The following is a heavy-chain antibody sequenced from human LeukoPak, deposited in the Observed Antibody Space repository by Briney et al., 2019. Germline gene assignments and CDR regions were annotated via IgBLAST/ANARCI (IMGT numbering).Heavy chain of an antibody. CDR2: ISTYNGDT. Sequence: ASVKVSCKTSGYTFTTYGISLVRQAPGLGLEWMGWISTYNGDTNYAQKLQGRVTMTADTSTSTTYMELRSLRSDDTAVYYCALIPYCTTATCYYFDYWGQGTLVTVSS. CDR1: GYTFTTYG. CDR3: ALIPYCTTATCYYFDY. V-gene: IGHV1-18*01. J-gene: IGHJ4*02. D-gene: IGHD2-2*01.